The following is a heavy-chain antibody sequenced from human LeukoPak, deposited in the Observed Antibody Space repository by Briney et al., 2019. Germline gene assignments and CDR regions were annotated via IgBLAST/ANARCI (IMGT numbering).Heavy chain of an antibody. V-gene: IGHV3-48*01. CDR2: ISSSSSTI. Sequence: GGSLRLSCAASGFSFSSYSMNWVRQAPGKGLEWVSYISSSSSTIYYADSVKGRFTISRDNAKNSLYLQMNSLRAEDTAVYYCARGRNDYGGNIRGFDYWGQGTLVTVSS. CDR3: ARGRNDYGGNIRGFDY. D-gene: IGHD4-23*01. J-gene: IGHJ4*02. CDR1: GFSFSSYS.